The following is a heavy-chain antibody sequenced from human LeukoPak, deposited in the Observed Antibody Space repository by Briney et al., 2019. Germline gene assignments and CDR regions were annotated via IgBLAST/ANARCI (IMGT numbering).Heavy chain of an antibody. D-gene: IGHD3/OR15-3a*01. CDR2: INPNSGGT. Sequence: ASVKVSCKASGYTFTVYYIDWVRHAPGQGLEWMGWINPNSGGTNYAQKFQGRVTMSRDTSISTANTEPSGLTADDTAVYYCPRADCGVRFWDSGDFDHWGQGTLVTVSS. V-gene: IGHV1-2*02. CDR3: PRADCGVRFWDSGDFDH. CDR1: GYTFTVYY. J-gene: IGHJ4*02.